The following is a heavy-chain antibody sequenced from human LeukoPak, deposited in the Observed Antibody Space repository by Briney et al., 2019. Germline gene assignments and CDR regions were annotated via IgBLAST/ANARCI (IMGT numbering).Heavy chain of an antibody. CDR3: ARPPYSGSYYGSDAFDI. V-gene: IGHV3-7*01. D-gene: IGHD1-26*01. Sequence: GGSLRLSCAASGFTFSNSWMSWVRQAPGKGLEWVANINQDGSEKYYVDSVEGRFTISRDNAKNSLYLQMNSLRAEDTAVYYCARPPYSGSYYGSDAFDIWGQGTMVTVSS. CDR2: INQDGSEK. CDR1: GFTFSNSW. J-gene: IGHJ3*02.